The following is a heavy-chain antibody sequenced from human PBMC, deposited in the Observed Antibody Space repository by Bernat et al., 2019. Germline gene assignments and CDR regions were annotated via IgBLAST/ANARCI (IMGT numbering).Heavy chain of an antibody. Sequence: QVQLVESGGGVVQPGRSLRLSCVASGFTFSSYGMHWVRQAPGKGLEWVAVISYDGSNKYYADSVKGRFTISRDNSKNTLYLQMNSLRAEDTAVYYCAKGGSGWAATYGMDVGGQGTTVTVSS. J-gene: IGHJ6*02. D-gene: IGHD6-19*01. V-gene: IGHV3-30*18. CDR3: AKGGSGWAATYGMDV. CDR2: ISYDGSNK. CDR1: GFTFSSYG.